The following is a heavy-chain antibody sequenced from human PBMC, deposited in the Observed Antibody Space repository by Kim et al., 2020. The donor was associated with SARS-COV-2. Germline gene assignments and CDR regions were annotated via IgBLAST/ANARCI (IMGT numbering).Heavy chain of an antibody. J-gene: IGHJ6*03. V-gene: IGHV1-8*01. CDR1: GYTFTSYD. CDR2: MNPNSGNT. CDR3: ARSTYDILTGYYIYYYYYMDV. D-gene: IGHD3-9*01. Sequence: ASVKVSCKASGYTFTSYDINWVRQATGQGLEWMGWMNPNSGNTGYAQKFQGRVTMTRNTSISTAYMELSSLRSEDTAVYYCARSTYDILTGYYIYYYYYMDVWGKGTTVTVSS.